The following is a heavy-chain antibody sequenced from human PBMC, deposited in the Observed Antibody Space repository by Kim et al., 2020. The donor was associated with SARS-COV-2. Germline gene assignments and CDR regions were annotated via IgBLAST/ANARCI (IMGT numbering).Heavy chain of an antibody. CDR1: GFTFSDYY. Sequence: GGSLRLSCAVSGFTFSDYYMAWIRQPPGQGLEWVSYISSSGGMTYYGDSVKGRFTASRDSSVYSYLEMNSLRVEDTAVYFCARVNRGGPSPYFFDYWGQGTLVTVSS. D-gene: IGHD2-21*01. CDR2: ISSSGGMT. CDR3: ARVNRGGPSPYFFDY. J-gene: IGHJ4*02. V-gene: IGHV3-11*04.